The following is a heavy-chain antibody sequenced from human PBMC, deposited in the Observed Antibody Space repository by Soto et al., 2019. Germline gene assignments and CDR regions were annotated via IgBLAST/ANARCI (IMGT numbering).Heavy chain of an antibody. Sequence: ASVNVSCKASGGTFSSYAISWVRQAPVQVLELMGGIIPIFGTANYAQKFQGRVTITADESTSTAYMELSSLRSEDTAVYYCARVDDILTGYYGDYYGMDVWGQGNTVTVSS. CDR1: GGTFSSYA. CDR2: IIPIFGTA. CDR3: ARVDDILTGYYGDYYGMDV. J-gene: IGHJ6*02. V-gene: IGHV1-69*13. D-gene: IGHD3-9*01.